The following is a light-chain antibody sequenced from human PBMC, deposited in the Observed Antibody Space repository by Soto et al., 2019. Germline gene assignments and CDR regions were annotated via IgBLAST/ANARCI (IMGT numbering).Light chain of an antibody. CDR3: QQYNNWPDT. Sequence: EIVMTQSPGTLSLSPGDTATLSCRASQSLGSDLAWYQQKPGQAPRLLIFGASARPTGIPARISGSGSGTEFTLTISSLQSEDFAVYYCQQYNNWPDTFGQGTKVDIK. CDR1: QSLGSD. J-gene: IGKJ1*01. CDR2: GAS. V-gene: IGKV3-15*01.